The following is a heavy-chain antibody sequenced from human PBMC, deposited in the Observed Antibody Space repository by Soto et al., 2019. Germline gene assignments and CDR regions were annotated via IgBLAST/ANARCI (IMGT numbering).Heavy chain of an antibody. CDR1: EYSFTGNS. V-gene: IGHV1-2*02. D-gene: IGHD6-25*01. CDR3: AMQRGGVVY. Sequence: QVHVVQSGAEVKKPGTSVKVSCKASEYSFTGNSMHWVRQAPGQGLEWMGWINPNNGGTNYAQKFQGRVTMTRDTSISTAYMDLSRLRSDDTAVSYCAMQRGGVVYWGQGTLVTVSS. J-gene: IGHJ4*02. CDR2: INPNNGGT.